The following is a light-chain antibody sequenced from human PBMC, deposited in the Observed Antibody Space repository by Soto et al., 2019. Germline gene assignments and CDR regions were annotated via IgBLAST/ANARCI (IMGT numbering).Light chain of an antibody. CDR1: LSVSSSY. CDR3: QQYGSSIT. Sequence: EIVLTQSPGTLSLSPGERATLSCRASLSVSSSYLAWYQQKPGQRPRLLLFGASSRATGIPDRFSASGSGTDFTLTISRLEPEDFAVYYCQQYGSSITFGQGTRLEIK. CDR2: GAS. J-gene: IGKJ5*01. V-gene: IGKV3-20*01.